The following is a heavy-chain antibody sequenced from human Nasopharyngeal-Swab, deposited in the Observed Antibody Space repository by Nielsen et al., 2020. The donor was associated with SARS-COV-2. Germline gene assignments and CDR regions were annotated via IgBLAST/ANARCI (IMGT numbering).Heavy chain of an antibody. D-gene: IGHD3-22*01. J-gene: IGHJ2*01. V-gene: IGHV4-59*01. CDR2: IYYSGST. Sequence: SETLSLTCTVSGGSISSYYWSWIRQPPGKGLEWIGYIYYSGSTNYNPSLKSRVTISVDTSKNQFSLKLSSVTAADTAVYYCARGTRGYSLYWYFDLWDRGTLVTVSS. CDR1: GGSISSYY. CDR3: ARGTRGYSLYWYFDL.